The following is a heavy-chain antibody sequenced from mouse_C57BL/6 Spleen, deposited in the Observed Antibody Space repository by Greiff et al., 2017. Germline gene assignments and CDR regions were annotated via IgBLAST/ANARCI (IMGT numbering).Heavy chain of an antibody. J-gene: IGHJ4*01. Sequence: EVQGVESGGGLVKPGGSLKLSCAASGFTFSDYGMHWVRQAPEKGLEWVAYISSGSSTIYSANTVEGRFTISRDNAKNTLFLQMTRLRSADTAMYYCASTGTYYAMDYWGQGTSVTVSS. CDR3: ASTGTYYAMDY. D-gene: IGHD4-1*02. CDR1: GFTFSDYG. CDR2: ISSGSSTI. V-gene: IGHV5-17*01.